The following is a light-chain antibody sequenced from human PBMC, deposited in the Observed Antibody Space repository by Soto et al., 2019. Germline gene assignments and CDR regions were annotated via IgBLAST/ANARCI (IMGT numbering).Light chain of an antibody. CDR3: QQSGSSPIT. J-gene: IGKJ5*01. CDR1: QSISGSY. V-gene: IGKV3-20*01. Sequence: EIVLTQSPGTLSLSPGERATLSCTASQSISGSYLAWYQQKPGQAPRVVIYGVSRRATGIPDRFSGSGSGTDFTLTISRLEPEDFAVYYCQQSGSSPITFGQGTRLEIK. CDR2: GVS.